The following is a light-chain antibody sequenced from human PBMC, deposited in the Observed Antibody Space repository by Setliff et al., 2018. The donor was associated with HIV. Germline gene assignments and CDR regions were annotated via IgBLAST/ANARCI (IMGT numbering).Light chain of an antibody. CDR3: SSFRSSNSWV. J-gene: IGLJ3*02. V-gene: IGLV2-14*03. Sequence: QSVLTQPASVSGSPGQSITISCTGTSSDFGAYNFVSWYQQHPGKAPKLMIYDVSNRPSGVSNRFSGSKSGNMASLSISGLQGEDEADYYCSSFRSSNSWVFGGGTKVTVL. CDR1: SSDFGAYNF. CDR2: DVS.